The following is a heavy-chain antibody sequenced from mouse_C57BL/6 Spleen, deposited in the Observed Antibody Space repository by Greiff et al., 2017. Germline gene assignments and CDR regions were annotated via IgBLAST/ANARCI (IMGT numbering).Heavy chain of an antibody. CDR2: IYPGDGDT. D-gene: IGHD1-1*01. J-gene: IGHJ2*01. V-gene: IGHV1-82*01. CDR1: GYAFSSSW. Sequence: QVQLKQSGPELVKPGASVKNSCKASGYAFSSSWMNWVKQRPGKGLEWIGRIYPGDGDTNYNGKFKGKATLTADKSSSTAYMQLSSLTSEDSAVYFCARATTVVASGYFDYWGQGTTLTVSS. CDR3: ARATTVVASGYFDY.